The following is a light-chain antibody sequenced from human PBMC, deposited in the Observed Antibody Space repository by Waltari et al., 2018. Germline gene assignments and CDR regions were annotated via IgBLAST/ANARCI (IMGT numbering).Light chain of an antibody. CDR2: KGN. CDR3: WMYVGSGVWV. CDR1: FRSVSSKSY. V-gene: IGLV8-61*01. J-gene: IGLJ3*02. Sequence: QTGVTEEPSLSVSPGGSVTLTCALRFRSVSSKSYPTWYQQTPGQAPRPLVYKGNKWPSGVPDRFSGSNLGNTAALTITGAQAEDEADYYCWMYVGSGVWVFGGGTKLTVL.